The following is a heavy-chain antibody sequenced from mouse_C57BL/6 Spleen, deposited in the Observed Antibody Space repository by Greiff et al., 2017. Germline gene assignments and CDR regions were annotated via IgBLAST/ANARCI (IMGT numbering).Heavy chain of an antibody. CDR2: INPNYGTT. J-gene: IGHJ4*01. D-gene: IGHD1-1*01. Sequence: QVQLQQPGAELVKPGASVKMSCKASGYTFTSYWITWVKQRPGQGLEWIGVINPNYGTTSYNQKFKGKATLTVDQSSSTAYMQLNSLTSEDSAVYYCASSMELRAMDYWGQGTSVTVSS. CDR1: GYTFTSYW. V-gene: IGHV1-55*01. CDR3: ASSMELRAMDY.